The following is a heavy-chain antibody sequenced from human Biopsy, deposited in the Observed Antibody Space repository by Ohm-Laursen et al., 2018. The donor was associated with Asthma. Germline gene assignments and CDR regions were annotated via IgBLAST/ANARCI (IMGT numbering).Heavy chain of an antibody. CDR2: IYSGGTS. Sequence: SLRLSCAASGFNLNTYSVSWVRQAPGKGLEWVSVIYSGGTSHTADSVRGRFTISRDYSKNTLYLQMHSPRAEDTAVYYCARGDSSNWSHYYFDYWGQGTLVTVSS. J-gene: IGHJ4*02. CDR1: GFNLNTYS. CDR3: ARGDSSNWSHYYFDY. D-gene: IGHD3-22*01. V-gene: IGHV3-53*01.